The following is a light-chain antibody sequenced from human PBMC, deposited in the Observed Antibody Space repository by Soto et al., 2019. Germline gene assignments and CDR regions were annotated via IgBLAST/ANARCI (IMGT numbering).Light chain of an antibody. CDR3: QQYYSYPRT. CDR1: QSISNH. CDR2: AAS. V-gene: IGKV1-39*01. J-gene: IGKJ1*01. Sequence: DIQMTQSPSSLSASVEDSVIITCRASQSISNHLNWYQQKPGKAPKLLIFAASSLQSGVPSRFSGSGSGTDFTLTISCLQSEDFATYYCQQYYSYPRTFGQGTKVDIK.